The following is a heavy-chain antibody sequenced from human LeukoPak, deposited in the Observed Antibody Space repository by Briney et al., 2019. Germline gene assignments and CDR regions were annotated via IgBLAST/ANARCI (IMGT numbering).Heavy chain of an antibody. J-gene: IGHJ4*02. CDR2: IIPIFGTA. D-gene: IGHD7-27*01. Sequence: WASVKVSCKASGGTFSSYAISWLRQAPGQGLEWMGGIIPIFGTANYAQKFQGRVTITADESTSTAYMELSSLRSEDTAVYYCARTGEKNYFDYWGQGTLVTVSS. CDR3: ARTGEKNYFDY. CDR1: GGTFSSYA. V-gene: IGHV1-69*13.